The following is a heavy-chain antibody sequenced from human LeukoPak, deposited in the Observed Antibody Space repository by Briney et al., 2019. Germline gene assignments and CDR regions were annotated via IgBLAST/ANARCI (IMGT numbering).Heavy chain of an antibody. V-gene: IGHV3-53*01. CDR1: GFTVSSNH. CDR3: ARATVTTPNFDS. CDR2: IYSGVST. Sequence: GGSLRLSCAASGFTVSSNHMSWVRQAPGKGLEWVSVIYSGVSTYYADSVKGRFTISRDNSKNTLYLQMNSLRAEDTAVYYCARATVTTPNFDSWGQGTLVTVSS. D-gene: IGHD4-11*01. J-gene: IGHJ4*02.